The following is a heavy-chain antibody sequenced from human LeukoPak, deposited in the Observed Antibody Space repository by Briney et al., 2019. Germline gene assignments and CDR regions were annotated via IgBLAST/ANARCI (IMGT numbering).Heavy chain of an antibody. CDR2: ISREGGIA. CDR1: GFIFSTYD. D-gene: IGHD2-15*01. J-gene: IGHJ4*02. CDR3: ARHFTTGSIDH. V-gene: IGHV3-30-3*01. Sequence: GRSLRLSCAASGFIFSTYDMHWVRQAPGRGLEWVAVISREGGIAYHADSVKGRFTISRDNSKNTLYLQMNSLRADDTAVYYCARHFTTGSIDHWGQGNLVTVSS.